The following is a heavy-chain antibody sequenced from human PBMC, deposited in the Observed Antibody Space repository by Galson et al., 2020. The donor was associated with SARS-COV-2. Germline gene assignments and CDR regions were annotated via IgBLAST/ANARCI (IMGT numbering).Heavy chain of an antibody. J-gene: IGHJ4*02. CDR2: IYYSGST. Sequence: ASETLSLTCTVSGGSISSYYWSWIRQPPGKGLEWIGYIYYSGSTYYNPSLKSRVTISVDTSKNQFSLKLSSVTAADTAVYYCARGHDYFDYWGQGTLVTVSS. CDR3: ARGHDYFDY. V-gene: IGHV4-59*01. CDR1: GGSISSYY.